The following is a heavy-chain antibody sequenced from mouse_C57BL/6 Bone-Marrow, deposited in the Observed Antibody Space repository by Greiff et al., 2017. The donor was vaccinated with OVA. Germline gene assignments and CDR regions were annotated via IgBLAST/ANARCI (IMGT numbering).Heavy chain of an antibody. CDR1: GYTFTSYW. V-gene: IGHV1-64*01. CDR3: ARGGLLRYGWFAY. D-gene: IGHD1-1*01. CDR2: IHPNSGST. Sequence: QVQLQQPGAELVKPGASVKLSCKASGYTFTSYWMHWVKQRPGQGLEWIGMIHPNSGSTNYNEKFKSKATLTVDKSSSTAYMQLSRLTSEDSAVYYCARGGLLRYGWFAYWGQGTLVTVSA. J-gene: IGHJ3*01.